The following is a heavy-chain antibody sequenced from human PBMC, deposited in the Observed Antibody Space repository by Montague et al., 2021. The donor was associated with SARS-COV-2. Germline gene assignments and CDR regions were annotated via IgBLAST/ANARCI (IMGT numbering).Heavy chain of an antibody. CDR1: GGSFSGYY. Sequence: SETLSLTCAVYGGSFSGYYWSWIRQPPGKGLEWIGEINHSGSTKYNPSLKSRATISVDTSKNQFSLKLSSVTAADTAVYYCARVRYYGSGTSLGMDVWGQGTTVTVSS. V-gene: IGHV4-34*01. CDR2: INHSGST. D-gene: IGHD3-10*01. J-gene: IGHJ6*02. CDR3: ARVRYYGSGTSLGMDV.